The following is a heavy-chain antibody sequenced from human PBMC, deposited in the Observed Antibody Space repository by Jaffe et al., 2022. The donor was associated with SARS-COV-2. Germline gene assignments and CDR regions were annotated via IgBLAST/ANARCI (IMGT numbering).Heavy chain of an antibody. V-gene: IGHV3-30*18. CDR1: GFSFTNYG. J-gene: IGHJ6*02. CDR3: AKDFYNWSFYYFYGMDV. D-gene: IGHD1-26*01. Sequence: QVQLVESGGGVVQPGRSLTLSCAASGFSFTNYGMHWVRQAPGKGLEWVAVISYDGSNKNYADSVKGRFTISRDNAKNTVYLQMNSLRAEDTAVYSCAKDFYNWSFYYFYGMDVWGLGTTVTVSS. CDR2: ISYDGSNK.